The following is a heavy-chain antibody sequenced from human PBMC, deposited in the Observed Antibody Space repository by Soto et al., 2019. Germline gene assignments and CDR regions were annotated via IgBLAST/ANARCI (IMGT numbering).Heavy chain of an antibody. Sequence: QVQLQESGPGLVKPSQTLSLTCTVSGGSISSGGYYWSWIRQHPGKGLEWIGYIYYSGSTYYNPSLKSRVTISVDTSKNQFSLKLSSVNAADTAVYYFAREGDSSGSLLYWGQGTLVTVSS. V-gene: IGHV4-31*03. CDR3: AREGDSSGSLLY. CDR1: GGSISSGGYY. D-gene: IGHD3-22*01. CDR2: IYYSGST. J-gene: IGHJ4*02.